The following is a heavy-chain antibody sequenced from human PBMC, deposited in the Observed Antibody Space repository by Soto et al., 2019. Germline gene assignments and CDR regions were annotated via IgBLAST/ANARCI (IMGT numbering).Heavy chain of an antibody. CDR2: ISSNGGST. CDR3: VKGPEYYYGSGLNWFDP. CDR1: GFTFSSYA. V-gene: IGHV3-64D*08. D-gene: IGHD3-10*01. J-gene: IGHJ5*02. Sequence: AGGSLRLSCSASGFTFSSYAMHWVRQAPGKGLEYVSAISSNGGSTYYADSVKGRFTISRDNSKNTLYLQMSSLRAEDTAVYYCVKGPEYYYGSGLNWFDPWGQGTLVTVSS.